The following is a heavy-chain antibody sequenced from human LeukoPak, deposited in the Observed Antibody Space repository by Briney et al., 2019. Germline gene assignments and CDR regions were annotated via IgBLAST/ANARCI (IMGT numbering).Heavy chain of an antibody. D-gene: IGHD3-3*01. V-gene: IGHV4-61*01. J-gene: IGHJ3*02. Sequence: SETLSLTCTVSGGTVSSGSYYWSWNRQPPGKGLEWIGYIYYSGSTNYNPSLKSRVTISVDTSKNQFSLKLSSVTAADTAVFYCARVASGYDVFDIWGQGTMVTVSS. CDR1: GGTVSSGSYY. CDR2: IYYSGST. CDR3: ARVASGYDVFDI.